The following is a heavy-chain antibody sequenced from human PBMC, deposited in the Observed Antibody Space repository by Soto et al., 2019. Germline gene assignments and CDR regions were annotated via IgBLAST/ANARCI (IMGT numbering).Heavy chain of an antibody. Sequence: PLSLTCTVSGGSISSGDYYWSWIRQPPGKGLEFIGYIYYSGSTYYNPSLKSRVTISVDTSKNQFSLKLSSVTAADTAVYYCARFPTTKGGANRNDAFHXWGQGTMVTVS. CDR3: ARFPTTKGGANRNDAFHX. V-gene: IGHV4-30-4*01. J-gene: IGHJ3*02. CDR1: GGSISSGDYY. CDR2: IYYSGST. D-gene: IGHD3-16*01.